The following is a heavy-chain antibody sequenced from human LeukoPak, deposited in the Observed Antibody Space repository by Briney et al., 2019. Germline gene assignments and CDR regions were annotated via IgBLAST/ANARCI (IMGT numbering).Heavy chain of an antibody. CDR2: IYPRDGST. CDR3: AREYDSSGYYPLDAFDI. J-gene: IGHJ3*02. D-gene: IGHD3-22*01. CDR1: GYSFTSNY. V-gene: IGHV1-46*01. Sequence: ASVKVSCKASGYSFTSNYIHWVRQAPGQGLEWMGMIYPRDGSTSYAQKFQGRVTVTRDTSTSTVHMELSGLRSEDTAVYYCAREYDSSGYYPLDAFDIWGQGTMVTVSS.